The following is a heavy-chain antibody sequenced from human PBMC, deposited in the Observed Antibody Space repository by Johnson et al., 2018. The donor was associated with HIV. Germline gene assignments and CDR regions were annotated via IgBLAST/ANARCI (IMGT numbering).Heavy chain of an antibody. J-gene: IGHJ3*02. CDR3: ARSVDYGDSLCAFDI. CDR2: ISYDGSNK. D-gene: IGHD4-17*01. Sequence: VQLVESGGGLVQPGGSLRLSCAASGFTFDDYAMHWVRQAPGKGLEWVAVISYDGSNKYYADSVKGRLTISRDNSKNTLYLQMNSLRAEDTAVYYCARSVDYGDSLCAFDIWGQGTMVTVSS. V-gene: IGHV3-30*04. CDR1: GFTFDDYA.